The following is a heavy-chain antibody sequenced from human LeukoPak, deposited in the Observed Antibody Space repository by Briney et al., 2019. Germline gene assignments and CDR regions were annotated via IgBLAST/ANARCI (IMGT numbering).Heavy chain of an antibody. V-gene: IGHV6-1*01. CDR3: ARAQRWLQSYGMDV. CDR1: GDSVSSNSAT. CDR2: TYYRSKWNN. J-gene: IGHJ6*02. D-gene: IGHD5-24*01. Sequence: SQTLSLTCAISGDSVSSNSATWNWIRQSPSRGLECLGRTYYRSKWNNEYAVSVKSRITINPDTSKNQFSLQLNSVTPEDTAVYYCARAQRWLQSYGMDVWGQGTAVTVFS.